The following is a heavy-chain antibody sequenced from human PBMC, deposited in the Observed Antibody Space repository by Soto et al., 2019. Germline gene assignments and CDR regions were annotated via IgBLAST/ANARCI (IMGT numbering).Heavy chain of an antibody. J-gene: IGHJ4*02. Sequence: GASVKVSCKASGYTFTSYDINWVRQATGQGLEWMGWMNPNSGNTGYAQKFQERVTITRDMSTSTAYMELSSLRSEDTAVYYCAVRTLGDYGIFDYWGQGTLVTVSS. CDR3: AVRTLGDYGIFDY. V-gene: IGHV1-8*01. D-gene: IGHD4-17*01. CDR1: GYTFTSYD. CDR2: MNPNSGNT.